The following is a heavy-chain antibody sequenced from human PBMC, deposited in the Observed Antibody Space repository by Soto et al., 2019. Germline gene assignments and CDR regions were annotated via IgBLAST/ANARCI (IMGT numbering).Heavy chain of an antibody. Sequence: GASVKVSCKASGYTFTSYYMHWVRQAPGQGPEWMGIINPSGGSTSYAQKFQGRVTMTRDTSTSTVYMELSSLRSEDTAVYYCARSPKGRLHLYYYYMDVWGKGTTVTVSS. CDR2: INPSGGST. V-gene: IGHV1-46*03. CDR3: ARSPKGRLHLYYYYMDV. CDR1: GYTFTSYY. D-gene: IGHD4-4*01. J-gene: IGHJ6*03.